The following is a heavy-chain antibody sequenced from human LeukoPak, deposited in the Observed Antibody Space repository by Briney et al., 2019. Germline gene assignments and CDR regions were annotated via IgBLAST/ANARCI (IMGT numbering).Heavy chain of an antibody. D-gene: IGHD6-19*01. CDR3: ARSYSSGGYALDY. CDR1: GYTFTGYY. CDR2: INPNSGGT. J-gene: IGHJ4*02. Sequence: ASVKVSCKASGYTFTGYYMHWVRQAPGQGLEWMGWINPNSGGTNYAQKFQGRVTMTRDTSISTAYMELSRLRSDDTAVYYCARSYSSGGYALDYWGQGTLVTVSS. V-gene: IGHV1-2*02.